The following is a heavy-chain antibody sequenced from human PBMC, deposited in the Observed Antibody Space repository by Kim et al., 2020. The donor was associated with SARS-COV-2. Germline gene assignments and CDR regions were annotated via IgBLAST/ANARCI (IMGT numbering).Heavy chain of an antibody. CDR2: ISSSSSYI. D-gene: IGHD6-19*01. Sequence: GGSLRLSCAASGFTFSSYSMNWVRQAPGKGLEWVSSISSSSSYIYYADSVKGRFTISRDNAKNSLYLQMNSLRAEDTAVYYCARDRQEAVAGHDVGYWGQGTLVTVSS. J-gene: IGHJ4*02. V-gene: IGHV3-21*01. CDR3: ARDRQEAVAGHDVGY. CDR1: GFTFSSYS.